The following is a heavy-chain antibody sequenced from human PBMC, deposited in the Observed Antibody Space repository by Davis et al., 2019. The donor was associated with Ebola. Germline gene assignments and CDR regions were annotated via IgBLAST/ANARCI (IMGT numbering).Heavy chain of an antibody. CDR1: GSTFTSSA. D-gene: IGHD1-14*01. V-gene: IGHV1-58*02. CDR2: IVVGSGNT. CDR3: AASAGTVGNFDY. Sequence: AASVKVSCKASGSTFTSSAMQWVRQARGQRLEWIGWIVVGSGNTNYAQKFQGRVTITRDMSTSTSYLDLSNVRSEDTAVYYCAASAGTVGNFDYWGQGTLVTVSS. J-gene: IGHJ4*01.